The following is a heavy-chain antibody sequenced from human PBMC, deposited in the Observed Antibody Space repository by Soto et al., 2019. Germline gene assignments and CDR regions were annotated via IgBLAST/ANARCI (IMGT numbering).Heavy chain of an antibody. V-gene: IGHV1-69*01. CDR3: ALWGFRDGNNSKNNSAMDV. D-gene: IGHD3-10*01. CDR2: IIPIFGTA. Sequence: QVQLVQSGAEVKKPGSSVKVSCKASGGTFNSYAISWVLQAPGQWLEWMGGIIPIFGTANYAQNFQGRVAITEDESMREAYMQLRILRSDDTGVYYSALWGFRDGNNSKNNSAMDVLSQGTTVTVSS. J-gene: IGHJ6*02. CDR1: GGTFNSYA.